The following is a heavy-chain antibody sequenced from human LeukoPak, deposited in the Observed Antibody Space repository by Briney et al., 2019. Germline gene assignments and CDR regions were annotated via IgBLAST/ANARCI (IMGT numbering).Heavy chain of an antibody. CDR1: GYTFTNYW. V-gene: IGHV5-51*01. J-gene: IGHJ4*02. Sequence: PGESLKISCKAFGYTFTNYWIGWVRQMPGKGLDWMGIIYPGDSDIRYSPSFQGQVTISADRSISTAYLQWNSLRASDTAMHYCARRGTGFGDTWGQGTLVTVSS. CDR2: IYPGDSDI. D-gene: IGHD3-10*01. CDR3: ARRGTGFGDT.